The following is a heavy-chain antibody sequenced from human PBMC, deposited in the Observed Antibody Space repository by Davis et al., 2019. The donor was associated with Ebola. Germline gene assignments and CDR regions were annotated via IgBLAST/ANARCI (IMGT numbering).Heavy chain of an antibody. CDR1: GGTFSNYT. Sequence: SVKVSCKASGGTFSNYTFHWVRQAPGQGLEWMGRVIPILGTADYAQRFQGRVIMTSDTATTTAYMEVGSLRSDDTAVYYCARAQFPTTSDHWGQGTLVSVTS. D-gene: IGHD1-1*01. V-gene: IGHV1-69*08. CDR3: ARAQFPTTSDH. J-gene: IGHJ4*02. CDR2: VIPILGTA.